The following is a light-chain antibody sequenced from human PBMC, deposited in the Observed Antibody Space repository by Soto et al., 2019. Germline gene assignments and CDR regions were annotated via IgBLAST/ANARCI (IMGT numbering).Light chain of an antibody. Sequence: EIVLTQSPGTLSLSPGERATLSCRASQSVSSSYLAWYQQKPGQAPRLLIYGASNRATGIPDRFSVSASGTDFTLTISRLKPEDFAVYYCQHYGTSALFGPGTKVDIK. CDR3: QHYGTSAL. J-gene: IGKJ3*01. V-gene: IGKV3-20*01. CDR1: QSVSSSY. CDR2: GAS.